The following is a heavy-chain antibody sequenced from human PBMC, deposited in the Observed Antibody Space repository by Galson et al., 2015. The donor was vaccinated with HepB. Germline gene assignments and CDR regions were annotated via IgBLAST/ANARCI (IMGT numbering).Heavy chain of an antibody. Sequence: SVKVSCRASGYTFTSYALTWVRQAPRQGLEWMGWINTNTGNPTYAQGFTGRFVFSLDTSVSTAYLQISSLKAEDTAVYYCARADSRGNVDYWGQGTLVTVSS. D-gene: IGHD4-23*01. CDR2: INTNTGNP. CDR3: ARADSRGNVDY. V-gene: IGHV7-4-1*02. CDR1: GYTFTSYA. J-gene: IGHJ4*02.